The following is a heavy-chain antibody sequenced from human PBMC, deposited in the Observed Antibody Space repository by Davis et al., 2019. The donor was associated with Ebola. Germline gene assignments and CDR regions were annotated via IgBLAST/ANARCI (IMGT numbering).Heavy chain of an antibody. D-gene: IGHD3-10*01. J-gene: IGHJ2*01. CDR1: GYSFTSYW. CDR2: IYPSDSDT. Sequence: PGGSLRLSCKGSGYSFTSYWIGWVRQKPGKGLEWMGMIYPSDSDTRYSPSFQGQVIISADQSISTAYLQWNSLQASDTAVYYCARLYGPGHYLNWYFNLWGRGTLITVSS. V-gene: IGHV5-51*01. CDR3: ARLYGPGHYLNWYFNL.